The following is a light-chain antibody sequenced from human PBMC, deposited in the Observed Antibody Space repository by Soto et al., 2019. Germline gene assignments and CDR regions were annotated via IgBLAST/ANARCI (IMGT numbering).Light chain of an antibody. J-gene: IGLJ3*02. CDR2: EVS. V-gene: IGLV2-8*01. Sequence: QSALTQPPSAPGSPGQSVTISCTGTSSDVGAYNYVSWYQQHPGKAPKVMIYEVSKRPSGVPDRFSGSKSGNTASLTVSGLQAEDEADYYCSSYAGSNFWVFGGGTKLTVL. CDR1: SSDVGAYNY. CDR3: SSYAGSNFWV.